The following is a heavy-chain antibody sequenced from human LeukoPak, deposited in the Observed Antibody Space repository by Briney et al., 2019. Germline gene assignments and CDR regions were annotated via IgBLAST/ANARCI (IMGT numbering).Heavy chain of an antibody. V-gene: IGHV4-4*07. CDR3: ALSSYSYGTTRPFDY. Sequence: SETLSLTCTVSGGSISSYYWSWIRQPAGKGLGWIGRIYTSGSTNYNPSLKSRVTMSVDTSKNQFSLKLSSVTAADTAVYYCALSSYSYGTTRPFDYWGQGTLVTVSS. CDR1: GGSISSYY. CDR2: IYTSGST. D-gene: IGHD5-18*01. J-gene: IGHJ4*02.